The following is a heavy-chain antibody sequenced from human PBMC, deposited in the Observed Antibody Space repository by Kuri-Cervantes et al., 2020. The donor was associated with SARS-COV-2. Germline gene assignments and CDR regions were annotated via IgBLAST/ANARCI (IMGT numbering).Heavy chain of an antibody. V-gene: IGHV1-69*13. CDR2: IIPIFGTA. CDR1: GGTFSSYA. CDR3: ARDRPYENTIFGVVPSHDWYFDL. D-gene: IGHD3-3*01. J-gene: IGHJ2*01. Sequence: SVKVSCKASGGTFSSYAISWVRQAPGQGLEWMGRIIPIFGTANYAQKFQGRVTITADESTSTAYMELSSLGSEDTAVYYCARDRPYENTIFGVVPSHDWYFDLWGRGTLVTVSS.